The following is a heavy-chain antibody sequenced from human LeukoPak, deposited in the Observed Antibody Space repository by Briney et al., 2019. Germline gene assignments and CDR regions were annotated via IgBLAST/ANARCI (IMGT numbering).Heavy chain of an antibody. Sequence: ASVKVSCKVSGYTLTELSMHWVRQAPGKGLEWMGGFDPEDGETIYAQKFQGRVTMTRNTSISTAYMELSSLRSEDTAVYYCARGVGDLGDYWGQGTLVTVSS. V-gene: IGHV1-24*01. CDR2: FDPEDGET. CDR1: GYTLTELS. D-gene: IGHD3-16*01. J-gene: IGHJ4*02. CDR3: ARGVGDLGDY.